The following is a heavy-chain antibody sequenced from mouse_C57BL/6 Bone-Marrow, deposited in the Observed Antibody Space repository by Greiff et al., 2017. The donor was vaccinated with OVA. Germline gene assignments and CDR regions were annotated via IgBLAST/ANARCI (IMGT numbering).Heavy chain of an antibody. J-gene: IGHJ4*01. D-gene: IGHD1-1*01. CDR1: GFNIKNTY. CDR2: IDPANGNT. Sequence: DVQLQESVAELVRPGASVKLSCTASGFNIKNTYMHWVKQRPEQGLEWIGRIDPANGNTKYAPKFQGKATITADPSSNTAYLQLSRLTSEAADIYDCSRDGSKDYYAMDYWGQGTSVTVSS. CDR3: SRDGSKDYYAMDY. V-gene: IGHV14-3*01.